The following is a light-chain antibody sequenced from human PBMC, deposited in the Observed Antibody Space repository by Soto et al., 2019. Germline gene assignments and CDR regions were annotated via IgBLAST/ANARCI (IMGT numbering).Light chain of an antibody. CDR2: KAS. CDR3: QQYNDWHPIT. Sequence: DIQMTQSPSSLSASVGDRVTITSRASQTISSWLAWYQQKPGKAPKLLTYKASTLKSGVPSRFRGSGSGTEFTLTISSLKSEDFAVYYCQQYNDWHPITFGQGTRLEIK. J-gene: IGKJ5*01. V-gene: IGKV1-5*03. CDR1: QTISSW.